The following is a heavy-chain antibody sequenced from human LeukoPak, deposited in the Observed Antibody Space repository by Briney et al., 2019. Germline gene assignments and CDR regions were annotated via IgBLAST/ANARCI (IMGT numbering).Heavy chain of an antibody. CDR2: IYTSGST. Sequence: SETLSLTCTVSGGSISSYYWSWIRQPPGKGLEWIGYIYTSGSTNYNPSLKSRVTISVDTSKNQFSLKLSSVTAADTAVYYCARHESHFVHRFDPWGQGTLVTVSS. D-gene: IGHD3-10*02. V-gene: IGHV4-4*09. CDR3: ARHESHFVHRFDP. CDR1: GGSISSYY. J-gene: IGHJ5*02.